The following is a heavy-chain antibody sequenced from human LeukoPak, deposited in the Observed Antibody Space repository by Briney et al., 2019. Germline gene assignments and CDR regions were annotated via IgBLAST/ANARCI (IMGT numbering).Heavy chain of an antibody. J-gene: IGHJ4*02. CDR1: GGSISSSSYY. D-gene: IGHD2-2*01. V-gene: IGHV4-39*07. CDR2: INRSGST. Sequence: PSETLSLTCTVSGGSISSSSYYWGWIRQPPGKGLEWIGEINRSGSTNYNPSLKSRVTISVDTSKNQFSLKLSSVTAADTAVYYCARWGQYQLLAVDYWGQGTLVTVSS. CDR3: ARWGQYQLLAVDY.